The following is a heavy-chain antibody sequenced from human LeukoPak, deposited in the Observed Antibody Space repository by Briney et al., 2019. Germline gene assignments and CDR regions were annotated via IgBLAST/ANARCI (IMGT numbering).Heavy chain of an antibody. CDR2: TSSDLNVK. CDR3: AREGYYGSGSPPSLYFDY. V-gene: IGHV3-30-3*01. D-gene: IGHD3-10*01. Sequence: RPGGSLRLSCAASGFTFRNYVIHWVRQAPGKGLEWVAVTSSDLNVKLYADSVKGRFTISRDNSRSALYLQMNSLGPEDTAIYYCAREGYYGSGSPPSLYFDYWGQGTLVTVSS. CDR1: GFTFRNYV. J-gene: IGHJ4*02.